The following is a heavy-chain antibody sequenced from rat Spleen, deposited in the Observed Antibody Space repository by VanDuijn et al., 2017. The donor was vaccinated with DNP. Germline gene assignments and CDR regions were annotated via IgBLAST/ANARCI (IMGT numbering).Heavy chain of an antibody. J-gene: IGHJ2*01. CDR3: AIQLGVFDY. CDR2: INSEGST. V-gene: IGHV3-3*01. D-gene: IGHD5-1*01. CDR1: GYSITRNYR. Sequence: EVQLQESGPGLVESSQSLSLTCSVTGYSITRNYRWNWIRKFPGNKLEWMGYINSEGSTDYNPSLKSRVSITRDTSKNQFFLQINSVTTEDTATYYCAIQLGVFDYWGQGVMVTVSS.